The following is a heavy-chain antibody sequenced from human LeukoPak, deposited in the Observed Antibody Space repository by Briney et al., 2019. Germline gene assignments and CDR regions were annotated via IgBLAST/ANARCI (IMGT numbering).Heavy chain of an antibody. D-gene: IGHD2-2*01. J-gene: IGHJ3*02. V-gene: IGHV3-66*03. CDR3: AKEFQQPGAFDI. Sequence: PGGSLRLSCTVSGFTVSSNSMSWVRQAPGKGLEWVSFIYSGSTHYSDSVKGRFTISRDNSKNTLYLQMNSLRAEDTAVYYCAKEFQQPGAFDIWGQGTMVTVSS. CDR1: GFTVSSNS. CDR2: IYSGST.